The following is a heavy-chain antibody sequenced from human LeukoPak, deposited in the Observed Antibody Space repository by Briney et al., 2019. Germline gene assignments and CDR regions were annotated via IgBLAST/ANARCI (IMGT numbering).Heavy chain of an antibody. J-gene: IGHJ1*01. CDR2: IKRDGSEE. CDR1: GFNFSSYW. V-gene: IGHV3-7*01. CDR3: ARDQNFYDTTGEGYFQH. Sequence: GGSLRLSCGVSGFNFSSYWMSWVRQAPGKGLEWVAKIKRDGSEEYYVDSVKGRFTISRDNAKKSLHLQMNSLRAEDTALYYCARDQNFYDTTGEGYFQHWGQGTLVTVSS. D-gene: IGHD3-22*01.